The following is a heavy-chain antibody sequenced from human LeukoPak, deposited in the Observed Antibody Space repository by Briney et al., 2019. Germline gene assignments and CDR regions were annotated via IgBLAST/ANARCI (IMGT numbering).Heavy chain of an antibody. V-gene: IGHV1-2*02. D-gene: IGHD2-15*01. J-gene: IGHJ4*02. CDR3: ARDPCSGGSCYSVDY. Sequence: ASVKVSCKSSGYTFTSYGISWVRQAPGQGLEWMGWINPNSGGTNYAQKFQGRVTMTRDTSISTAYMELSRLRSDDTAVYYCARDPCSGGSCYSVDYWGQGTLVTVSS. CDR1: GYTFTSYG. CDR2: INPNSGGT.